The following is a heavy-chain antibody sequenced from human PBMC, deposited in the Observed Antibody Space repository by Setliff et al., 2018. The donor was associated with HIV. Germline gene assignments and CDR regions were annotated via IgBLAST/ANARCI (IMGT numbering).Heavy chain of an antibody. Sequence: SVKVSCKASGGTFTSPGLNWVRQAPGQGLEWMGGIIPILDVPNYAQKFQGRVTMTTDTSTRTAYMELGNLRSDDTAVYYCVRRGYSYDTSGYYYYFDYWGQGTLVTVSS. CDR1: GGTFTSPG. CDR3: VRRGYSYDTSGYYYYFDY. D-gene: IGHD3-22*01. V-gene: IGHV1-69*10. CDR2: IIPILDVP. J-gene: IGHJ4*02.